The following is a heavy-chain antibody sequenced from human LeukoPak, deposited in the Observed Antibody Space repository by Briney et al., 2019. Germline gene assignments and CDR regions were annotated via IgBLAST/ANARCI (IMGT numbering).Heavy chain of an antibody. Sequence: GGSLRLSCAASGFTFSTYAISWVRQAPGKGLEWVSGVSPSGNTTYYPDSVKGRFATSRDNAKNTVYLQMNSVRADDTAVYYCARESRYRDYFDYWGQGTMVTVS. CDR1: GFTFSTYA. V-gene: IGHV3-23*01. D-gene: IGHD1-14*01. CDR2: VSPSGNTT. J-gene: IGHJ4*02. CDR3: ARESRYRDYFDY.